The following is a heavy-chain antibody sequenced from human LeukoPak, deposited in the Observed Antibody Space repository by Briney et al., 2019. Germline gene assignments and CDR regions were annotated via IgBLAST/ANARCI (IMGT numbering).Heavy chain of an antibody. CDR1: GFIFSSYW. CDR2: IKEDGSEK. Sequence: GGSLRLSCVAPGFIFSSYWMSWVRQTPGKGLEWVANIKEDGSEKYYVDSVEGRFTISRDNAKNSLYLQMNSLRVEDTAIYYCASNLASSFHIWGQGKMVVVSS. V-gene: IGHV3-7*01. D-gene: IGHD3-10*01. CDR3: ASNLASSFHI. J-gene: IGHJ3*02.